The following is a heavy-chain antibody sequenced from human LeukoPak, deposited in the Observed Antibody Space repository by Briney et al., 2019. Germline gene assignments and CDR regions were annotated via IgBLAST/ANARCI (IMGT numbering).Heavy chain of an antibody. J-gene: IGHJ4*02. D-gene: IGHD3-22*01. CDR1: GYSSTSYW. CDR2: IYPGDSDT. Sequence: GESLKISCKGSGYSSTSYWIGWVRQMPGKGLEWMGIIYPGDSDTRYSPSFQGQVTISADKSISTAYLQWSSLKASDTAMYYCARLNRQWITMIGDYYFDYWGQGTLVTVSS. V-gene: IGHV5-51*01. CDR3: ARLNRQWITMIGDYYFDY.